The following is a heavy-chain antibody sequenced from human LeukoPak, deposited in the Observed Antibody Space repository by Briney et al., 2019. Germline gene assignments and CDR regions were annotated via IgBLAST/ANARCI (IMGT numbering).Heavy chain of an antibody. CDR2: ISSSSSYI. CDR3: AREGGYSYGSLGY. D-gene: IGHD5-18*01. V-gene: IGHV3-21*01. CDR1: GFTFSSYS. J-gene: IGHJ4*02. Sequence: PGGSLRLSCAASGFTFSSYSMNWVRQAPGKGLEWVSSISSSSSYICYADSVKGRFTISRDNAKNSLYLQMNSLRAEDTAVYYCAREGGYSYGSLGYWGQGTLVTVSS.